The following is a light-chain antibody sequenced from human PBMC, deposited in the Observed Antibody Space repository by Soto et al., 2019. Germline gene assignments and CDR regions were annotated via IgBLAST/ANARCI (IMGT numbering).Light chain of an antibody. CDR3: SSYTDGSTVV. V-gene: IGLV2-14*03. CDR2: DVS. J-gene: IGLJ3*02. CDR1: SSDVGGYHY. Sequence: QSALTQPASVSGSRGQSITISCTGTSSDVGGYHYVSWYQQHPGKAPKLIISDVSNRPSGVSYRFSGSKSGNTASLTISGLQDDDEADYYCSSYTDGSTVVFGGGTKVTVL.